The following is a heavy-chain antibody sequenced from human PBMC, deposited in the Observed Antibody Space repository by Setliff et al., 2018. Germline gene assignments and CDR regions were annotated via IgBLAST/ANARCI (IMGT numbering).Heavy chain of an antibody. J-gene: IGHJ4*02. V-gene: IGHV3-21*01. D-gene: IGHD3-22*01. CDR1: GLPFSNSN. CDR2: IDTSSTYI. Sequence: GGSLRLSCVASGLPFSNSNMNWVRQAPGEGLEWVSSIDTSSTYIYYADSVKGRFTISRDNAKNSLYLQMNSLRAEDTAVYYCARGGSSGYYLAYWGQGALVTVSS. CDR3: ARGGSSGYYLAY.